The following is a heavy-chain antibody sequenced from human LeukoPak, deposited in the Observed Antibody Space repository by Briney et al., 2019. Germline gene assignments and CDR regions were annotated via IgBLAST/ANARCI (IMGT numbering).Heavy chain of an antibody. CDR2: IYYSGST. J-gene: IGHJ4*02. CDR1: GGSISSSSYY. CDR3: ARIEYSGPLDY. D-gene: IGHD1-26*01. V-gene: IGHV4-39*07. Sequence: PSETLSLTCTVSGGSISSSSYYWGWIRQPPGKGLEWIGSIYYSGSTYYNPSLKSRVTISVDTSKNQFSLKLSSVTAADTAVYYCARIEYSGPLDYWGQGTPVTVSS.